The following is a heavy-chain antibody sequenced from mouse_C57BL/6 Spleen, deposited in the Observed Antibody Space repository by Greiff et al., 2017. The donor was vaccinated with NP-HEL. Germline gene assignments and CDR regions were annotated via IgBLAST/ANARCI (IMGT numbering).Heavy chain of an antibody. Sequence: VKLQESGPGLVQPSQSLSITCTVSGFSLTSYGVHWVRQSPGKGLEWLGVIWRGGSTDYNAAFMSRLSITKDNSKSQVFFKMNSLQADDTAIYYCAKNSGTDYFDYWGKGTTLTVAS. CDR2: IWRGGST. V-gene: IGHV2-5*01. CDR3: AKNSGTDYFDY. D-gene: IGHD3-3*01. J-gene: IGHJ2*01. CDR1: GFSLTSYG.